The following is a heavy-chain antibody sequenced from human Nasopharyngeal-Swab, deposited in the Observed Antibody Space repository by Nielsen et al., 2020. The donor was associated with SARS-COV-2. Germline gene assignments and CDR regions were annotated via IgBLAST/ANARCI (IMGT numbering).Heavy chain of an antibody. J-gene: IGHJ1*01. Sequence: GGSLRLSCAASGFTFSGSAMHWVRQASGKGLEWVGRIRSKANSYATAYAASVKGRFTISRDDSKNTAYLQMNSLKTEDTAVYYCARDLGGGYCTTTNCPGSWGQGTLVTVSS. CDR3: ARDLGGGYCTTTNCPGS. D-gene: IGHD2-2*01. CDR2: IRSKANSYAT. CDR1: GFTFSGSA. V-gene: IGHV3-73*01.